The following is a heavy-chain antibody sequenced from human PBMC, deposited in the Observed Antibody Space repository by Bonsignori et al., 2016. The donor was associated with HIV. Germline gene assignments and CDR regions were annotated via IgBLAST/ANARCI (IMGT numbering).Heavy chain of an antibody. J-gene: IGHJ6*03. V-gene: IGHV1-2*02. Sequence: WVRQAPGQGLEWMGWINPNSGGTNYAQKFQGRVTMTRDTSISTVYMELSRLRSDDTAVYYCARDPRIGDYYYMDVWGKGTTVTVSS. D-gene: IGHD3-22*01. CDR3: ARDPRIGDYYYMDV. CDR2: INPNSGGT.